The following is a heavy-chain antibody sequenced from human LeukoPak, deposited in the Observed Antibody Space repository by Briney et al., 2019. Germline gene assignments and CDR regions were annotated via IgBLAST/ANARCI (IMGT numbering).Heavy chain of an antibody. J-gene: IGHJ5*02. CDR2: ISAYNGNT. Sequence: ASVKVSCKASGYTFTNYGISWVRQAPGQGLEWMGWISAYNGNTNYAQKLQGRVTMTTDTSTSTAYMELRSPRSDDTAVYYCARAAYYYDSSPNWFDPWGQGTLVTVSS. D-gene: IGHD3-22*01. V-gene: IGHV1-18*01. CDR1: GYTFTNYG. CDR3: ARAAYYYDSSPNWFDP.